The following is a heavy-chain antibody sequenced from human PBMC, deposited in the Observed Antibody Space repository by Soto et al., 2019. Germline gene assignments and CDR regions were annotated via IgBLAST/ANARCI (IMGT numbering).Heavy chain of an antibody. CDR2: IYSGGST. Sequence: GGSLILSCAASGFTVSSNYMSWVRQAPGKGLEWVSVIYSGGSTYYADSVKGRFTISRDNSKNTLYLQMNSLRAEDTAVYYCARESIVGATNTFDYWGQGTLVTVSS. D-gene: IGHD1-26*01. CDR1: GFTVSSNY. V-gene: IGHV3-66*01. CDR3: ARESIVGATNTFDY. J-gene: IGHJ4*02.